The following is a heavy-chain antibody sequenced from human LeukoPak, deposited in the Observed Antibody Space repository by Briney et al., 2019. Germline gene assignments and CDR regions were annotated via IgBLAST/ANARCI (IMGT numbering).Heavy chain of an antibody. J-gene: IGHJ4*02. Sequence: GESLKISCKGSGYSFTSYWIGWVRQMPGKGLEWMGIIYPGDSDTRYSPSFQGQVTISADKSISTAYLQWSSLKASDTAMYYCARHDYGNSYGHVGVDYGAQEPLAPASS. D-gene: IGHD5-18*01. CDR2: IYPGDSDT. CDR1: GYSFTSYW. V-gene: IGHV5-51*01. CDR3: ARHDYGNSYGHVGVDY.